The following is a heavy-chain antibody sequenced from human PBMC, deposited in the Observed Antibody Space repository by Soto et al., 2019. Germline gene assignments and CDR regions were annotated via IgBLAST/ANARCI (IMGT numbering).Heavy chain of an antibody. D-gene: IGHD2-2*01. Sequence: GGSLRLSCAASGFTFSTYWMIWVRQAPGKGLEWVANIKQDGSEKYYVDSVKGRFTISRDNAKNLLYLQMSRLGAEDTAVYYCARGYCTTTSCYGNWFDPWGQGTLVTVSS. CDR2: IKQDGSEK. J-gene: IGHJ5*02. CDR3: ARGYCTTTSCYGNWFDP. V-gene: IGHV3-7*05. CDR1: GFTFSTYW.